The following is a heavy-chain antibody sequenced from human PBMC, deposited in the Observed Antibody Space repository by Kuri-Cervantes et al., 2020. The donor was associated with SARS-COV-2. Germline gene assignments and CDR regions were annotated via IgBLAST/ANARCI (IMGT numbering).Heavy chain of an antibody. J-gene: IGHJ6*03. CDR1: GFTFSSYG. D-gene: IGHD2-2*02. V-gene: IGHV3-30*02. CDR3: AKEGGYCSSTSCYNYYYYYMDV. CDR2: IRYDGSNK. Sequence: GGSLRLSCAASGFTFSSYGMHWVRQAPGKGLEWVAFIRYDGSNKYYADSVKGRFTISRDNSKNTLYLQMNSLRAEDTAVYYCAKEGGYCSSTSCYNYYYYYMDVCGKGTTVTDSS.